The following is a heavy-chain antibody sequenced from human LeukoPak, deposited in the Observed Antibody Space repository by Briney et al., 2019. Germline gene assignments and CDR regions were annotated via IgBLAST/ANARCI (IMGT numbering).Heavy chain of an antibody. J-gene: IGHJ4*02. V-gene: IGHV3-7*03. CDR3: ARSRPGYYDSSGYYPPLPFDY. D-gene: IGHD3-22*01. CDR2: IKQDGSEK. Sequence: GGSLRLSCAASGFTFSSYWMSWVRQAPGKGLEWVANIKQDGSEKYYVDSVKGRFTISRDNDKNSLYLQMNSLRGEDTAVYYCARSRPGYYDSSGYYPPLPFDYWGQGTLVTVSS. CDR1: GFTFSSYW.